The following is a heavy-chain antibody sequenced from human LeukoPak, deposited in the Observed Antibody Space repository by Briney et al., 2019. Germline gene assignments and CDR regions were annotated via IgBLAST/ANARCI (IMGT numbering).Heavy chain of an antibody. J-gene: IGHJ4*02. CDR2: INHSGST. CDR3: ARLYDSSGYIRDGFDY. Sequence: SKTLSLTCAVYGGSFSGYYWSWIRQPPGKGLEWIGEINHSGSTNYNPSLKSRVTISVDTSKNQFSLKLSSVTAADTAVYYCARLYDSSGYIRDGFDYWGQGTLVTVSS. D-gene: IGHD3-22*01. CDR1: GGSFSGYY. V-gene: IGHV4-34*01.